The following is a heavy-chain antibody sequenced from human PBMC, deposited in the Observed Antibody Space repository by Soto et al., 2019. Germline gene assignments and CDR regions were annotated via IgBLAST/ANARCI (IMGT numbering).Heavy chain of an antibody. CDR1: GFTFSSYG. J-gene: IGHJ4*02. CDR3: ARTYYDFWSGSAFDY. D-gene: IGHD3-3*01. V-gene: IGHV3-30*03. CDR2: ISYDGSNK. Sequence: PGGSLRLSCAASGFTFSSYGMHWVRQAPGKGLEWVAVISYDGSNKYYADSVKGRFTISRDNSKNTLYLQMNSLRAEDTAVYYCARTYYDFWSGSAFDYWGQGTLVTVSS.